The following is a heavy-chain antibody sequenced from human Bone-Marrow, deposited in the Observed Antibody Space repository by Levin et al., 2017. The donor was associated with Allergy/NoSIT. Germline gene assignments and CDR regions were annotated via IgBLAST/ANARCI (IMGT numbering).Heavy chain of an antibody. J-gene: IGHJ4*02. D-gene: IGHD5-12*01. V-gene: IGHV3-53*01. CDR1: AFSVSSNF. CDR2: IHPDGTT. CDR3: AGGKGYLIDY. Sequence: GASVKVSCAASAFSVSSNFFNWVRQAPGKGLEWVSLIHPDGTTHYSDSVKGRFTISRDNSKNTLYLQMNSLRADDTAVYYCAGGKGYLIDYWGQGTLVTVSS.